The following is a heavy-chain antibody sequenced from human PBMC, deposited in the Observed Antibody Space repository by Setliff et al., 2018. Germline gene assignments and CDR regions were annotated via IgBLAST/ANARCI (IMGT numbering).Heavy chain of an antibody. Sequence: GGSLRLSCAASGFTVSNTYMTWVRLAPGKGLEWVSYISFSSSTIYYADSVKGRFTISRDNAKNSLYLQMNSLRAEDTAVYYCARDHGELGQERRTHFFRHWGQGTLVTVSS. CDR2: ISFSSSTI. CDR1: GFTVSNTY. V-gene: IGHV3-48*01. CDR3: ARDHGELGQERRTHFFRH. D-gene: IGHD1-1*01. J-gene: IGHJ1*01.